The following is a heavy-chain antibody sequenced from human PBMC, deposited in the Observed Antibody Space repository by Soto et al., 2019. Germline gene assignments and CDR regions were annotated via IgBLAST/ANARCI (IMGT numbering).Heavy chain of an antibody. CDR2: LSGAGGST. CDR1: GFTFNTYA. D-gene: IGHD1-26*01. V-gene: IGHV3-23*01. Sequence: PGESLKISCAASGFTFNTYAMSWVRQAPGKGLEWLSALSGAGGSTYYADSVKGRFTISRDNSKNTLFLQMSSLRADDTAVYYCAKDMQQWVIEGYFDSWGQGILVTVSS. J-gene: IGHJ4*02. CDR3: AKDMQQWVIEGYFDS.